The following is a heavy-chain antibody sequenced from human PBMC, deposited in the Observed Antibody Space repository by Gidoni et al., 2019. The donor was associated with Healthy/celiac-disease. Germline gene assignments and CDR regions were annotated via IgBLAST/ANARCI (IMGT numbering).Heavy chain of an antibody. D-gene: IGHD2-8*01. CDR2: ISSSSSTI. CDR3: ARATNLGYCTNGVCYDPYYFDY. J-gene: IGHJ4*02. V-gene: IGHV3-48*02. Sequence: EVQLVESGGGLVQPGGSLRLSCAASGFTFSSYSMNWVRQAPGKGLEWVSYISSSSSTIYYADSVKGRFTISRDNAKNSLYLQMNSLRDEDTAVYYCARATNLGYCTNGVCYDPYYFDYWGQGTLVTVSS. CDR1: GFTFSSYS.